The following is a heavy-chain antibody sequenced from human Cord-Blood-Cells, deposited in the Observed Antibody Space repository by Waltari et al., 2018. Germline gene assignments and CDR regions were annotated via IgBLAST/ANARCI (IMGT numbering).Heavy chain of an antibody. CDR1: GYTFTGYY. CDR3: AREDEDYYYMDV. Sequence: QVQLVQSGAEVKKPGASVKVSCKASGYTFTGYYMHWVRQAPGQGLEWMGWINPYSGGTNNSKKVQGRVTMTRDTSFSTAYMELSRLRSDDTAVYYCAREDEDYYYMDVWGKGTTVTVSS. V-gene: IGHV1-2*02. J-gene: IGHJ6*03. CDR2: INPYSGGT.